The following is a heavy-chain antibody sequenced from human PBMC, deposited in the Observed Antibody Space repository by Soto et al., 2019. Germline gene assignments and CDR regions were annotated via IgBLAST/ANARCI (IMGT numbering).Heavy chain of an antibody. V-gene: IGHV4-30-2*01. CDR3: ARDQLEGNWFDP. CDR1: GGSISSGGYS. D-gene: IGHD1-1*01. CDR2: IYHSGST. J-gene: IGHJ5*02. Sequence: QLQLQESGSGLVRPSQTLSLTCAVSGGSISSGGYSWNWIRQPPGKGLEWIGYIYHSGSTLYNPSPKSRVTISVAQSKNQFSLKLSSVTAADTAVYYCARDQLEGNWFDPWGQGTLVTVSS.